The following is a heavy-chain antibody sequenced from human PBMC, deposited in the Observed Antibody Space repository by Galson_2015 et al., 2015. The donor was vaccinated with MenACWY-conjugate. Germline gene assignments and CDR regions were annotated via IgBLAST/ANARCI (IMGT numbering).Heavy chain of an antibody. Sequence: SLRLSCAASGFTFSDYYMSWIRQAPGKGLEWVSYMSSSSTYTKYADSVKGRFTISRDNAKNSLYLQMDSLRAEDTAVYYCAREAGYSAFGASVGAFDIGVQGTLATVSS. V-gene: IGHV3-11*05. CDR2: MSSSSTYT. CDR3: AREAGYSAFGASVGAFDI. D-gene: IGHD3-9*01. CDR1: GFTFSDYY. J-gene: IGHJ3*02.